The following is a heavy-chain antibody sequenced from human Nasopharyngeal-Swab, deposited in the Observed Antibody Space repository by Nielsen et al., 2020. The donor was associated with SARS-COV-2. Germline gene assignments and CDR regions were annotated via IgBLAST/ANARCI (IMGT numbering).Heavy chain of an antibody. V-gene: IGHV4-59*01. J-gene: IGHJ5*02. Sequence: WIRQHPGKGMEWIGYIYYSGNTNYNPSLKSRVTISVDTSKNQFSLKLSSVTAADTAVYYCARDNSKWEPRFWFDPWGQGTLVTVSS. CDR3: ARDNSKWEPRFWFDP. D-gene: IGHD1-26*01. CDR2: IYYSGNT.